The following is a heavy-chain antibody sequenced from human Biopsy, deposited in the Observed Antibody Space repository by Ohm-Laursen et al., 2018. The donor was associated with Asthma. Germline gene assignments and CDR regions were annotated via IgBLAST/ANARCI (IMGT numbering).Heavy chain of an antibody. Sequence: SDTLSLTCTVSGGSVSSGSHYWSWIRQHPGKGLEWIGFIYYSGSTYYNPSLKSRVSISIDTSKNQFSLKLSSVTAADTAAYYCARAQDYYDSRGYYRSFDYWGQGTLVTVSS. J-gene: IGHJ4*02. CDR3: ARAQDYYDSRGYYRSFDY. D-gene: IGHD3-22*01. V-gene: IGHV4-31*03. CDR2: IYYSGST. CDR1: GGSVSSGSHY.